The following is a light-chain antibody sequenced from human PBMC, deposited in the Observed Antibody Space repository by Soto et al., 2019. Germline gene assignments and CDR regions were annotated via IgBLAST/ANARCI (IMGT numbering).Light chain of an antibody. V-gene: IGKV3-11*01. CDR2: DAS. J-gene: IGKJ1*01. CDR3: QQSSQWEP. CDR1: QSVSRY. Sequence: IVLTQSPATLALSPGERATLSCRASQSVSRYLAWYQQKPGQAPRLLIYDASNRAAGIPTRFSGSGSGTDFTINISSIVATDFEDSYCQQSSQWEPLGQEPKGDIK.